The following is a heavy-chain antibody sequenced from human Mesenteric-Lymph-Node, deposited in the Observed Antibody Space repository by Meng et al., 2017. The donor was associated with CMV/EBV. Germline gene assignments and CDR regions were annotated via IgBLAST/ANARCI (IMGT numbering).Heavy chain of an antibody. V-gene: IGHV4-61*01. CDR2: IYYIGST. Sequence: GSLRLSCTVFGGSVSSGSYYWSWIRQPPGKELEWIGYIYYIGSTHYNPSLKSRVTMSVDTSKNQFSLKLTSVTAADTAVYYCARDMMEWLFNYYGMDVWGQGTTVTVSS. CDR1: GGSVSSGSYY. J-gene: IGHJ6*02. D-gene: IGHD3-3*01. CDR3: ARDMMEWLFNYYGMDV.